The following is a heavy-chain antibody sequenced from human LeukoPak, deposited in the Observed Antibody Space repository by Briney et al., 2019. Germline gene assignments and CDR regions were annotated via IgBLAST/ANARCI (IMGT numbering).Heavy chain of an antibody. V-gene: IGHV3-53*01. Sequence: GGSLRLSCAASGFSVSTNYMSWVRQAPGKGLEWVSVIYNDGSTYYPDTVKGRFTISRDNSKNTVYLQMNSLRAEDMAVYYCANENYDSSGSVYFDYWGQGTLVTVSS. D-gene: IGHD3-22*01. CDR1: GFSVSTNY. CDR3: ANENYDSSGSVYFDY. J-gene: IGHJ4*02. CDR2: IYNDGST.